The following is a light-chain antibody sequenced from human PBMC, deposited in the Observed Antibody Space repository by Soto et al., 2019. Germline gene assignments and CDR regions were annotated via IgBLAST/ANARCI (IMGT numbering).Light chain of an antibody. CDR3: QQYNNWPLT. V-gene: IGKV3-15*01. J-gene: IGKJ4*01. CDR2: GAS. CDR1: QSVSSN. Sequence: EIVMTQSPATLSVSPGERATLSCRASQSVSSNLAWYQQKPGQAPRLLIYGASTRATGIPARFSRSGSGREFTLTISSLQSEEFAVYYCQQYNNWPLTFGGGTKVEIK.